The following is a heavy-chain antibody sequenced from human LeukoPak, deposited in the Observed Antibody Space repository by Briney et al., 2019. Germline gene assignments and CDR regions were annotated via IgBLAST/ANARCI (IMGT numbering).Heavy chain of an antibody. CDR1: GFTFSSYA. D-gene: IGHD6-13*01. CDR3: AKDLGKYSSSWYWGVVSWFDP. Sequence: PGGSLRLSCAASGFTFSSYAMSWVRQAPGKGLEWVSAISGSGGSTYYADSMKGRFTISRDNSKNTLYLQMNSLRAEDTAVYYCAKDLGKYSSSWYWGVVSWFDPWGQGTLVTVSS. CDR2: ISGSGGST. V-gene: IGHV3-23*01. J-gene: IGHJ5*02.